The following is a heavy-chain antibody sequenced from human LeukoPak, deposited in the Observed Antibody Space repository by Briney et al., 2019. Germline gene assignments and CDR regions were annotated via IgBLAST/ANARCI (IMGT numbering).Heavy chain of an antibody. V-gene: IGHV3-48*03. Sequence: AESLRLSCAASGFTFSSYEMNWVRQAPGKGLEWISYISNNGSTIFYADSVQGRFAISRKNAKNSVYLQLNSLRVEDTAVYYCARGKYYHSGTNGYWGQGTLVTVSS. CDR3: ARGKYYHSGTNGY. CDR1: GFTFSSYE. D-gene: IGHD2-8*01. J-gene: IGHJ4*02. CDR2: ISNNGSTI.